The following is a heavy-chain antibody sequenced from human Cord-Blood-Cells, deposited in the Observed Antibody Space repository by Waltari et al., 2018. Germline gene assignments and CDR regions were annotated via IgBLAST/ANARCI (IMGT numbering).Heavy chain of an antibody. Sequence: QVQLQESGPGLVKRSQTLSLTCTVSGGPIRRGGYVWGWIRQHPRKGLEWIGNMYYSGSTYNTPSLKIRVTKSVDTSKNQFHLKLSSVTAEDTAVYYGASRGAEDNWYFDLWGRGTLVTVSS. V-gene: IGHV4-31*03. J-gene: IGHJ2*01. D-gene: IGHD2-15*01. CDR3: ASRGAEDNWYFDL. CDR2: MYYSGST. CDR1: GGPIRRGGYV.